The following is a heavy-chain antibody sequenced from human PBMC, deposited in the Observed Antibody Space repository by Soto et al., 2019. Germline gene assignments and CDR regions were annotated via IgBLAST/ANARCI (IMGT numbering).Heavy chain of an antibody. Sequence: ASVKVSCKASGYTFTSYYMHWVRQAPGQGLEWMGIINPSGGSTSYAQKFQGRVTMTRDTSTSTVYMELSSLRSEDTAVYYCARGSRKEYCSSTSCPAGLNWFDPCGQGTLVTV. CDR1: GYTFTSYY. V-gene: IGHV1-46*01. J-gene: IGHJ5*02. CDR3: ARGSRKEYCSSTSCPAGLNWFDP. CDR2: INPSGGST. D-gene: IGHD2-2*01.